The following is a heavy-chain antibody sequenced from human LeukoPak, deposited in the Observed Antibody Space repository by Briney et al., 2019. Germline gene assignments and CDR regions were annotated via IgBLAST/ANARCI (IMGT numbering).Heavy chain of an antibody. CDR2: ISYDGSNK. J-gene: IGHJ4*01. CDR1: GVTFSSYS. Sequence: PGGSLRLSCAASGVTFSSYSMHWVRQAPGKGLEWVAVISYDGSNKYYADSVKGRFTFSRDNSKNTLYLQMNSLRAEDTAVYYCASAYYYDSSGYYFDYWGQGTLVTVSS. D-gene: IGHD3-22*01. V-gene: IGHV3-30*03. CDR3: ASAYYYDSSGYYFDY.